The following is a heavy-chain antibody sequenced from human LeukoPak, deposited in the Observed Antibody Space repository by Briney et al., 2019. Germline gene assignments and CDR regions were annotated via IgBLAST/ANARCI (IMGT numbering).Heavy chain of an antibody. Sequence: GGSRRPSLAPLGSLLVINGLTWARRPPGKGRGWWPKISKEESEKYYVDSVKGRFTISRDNAKNSLYLRMNSLRAEDTAVYYCAREAPPDLEWLLEPNYFDYWGQGTLVTVSS. J-gene: IGHJ4*02. V-gene: IGHV3-7*01. CDR2: ISKEESEK. CDR1: GSLLVING. D-gene: IGHD3-3*01. CDR3: AREAPPDLEWLLEPNYFDY.